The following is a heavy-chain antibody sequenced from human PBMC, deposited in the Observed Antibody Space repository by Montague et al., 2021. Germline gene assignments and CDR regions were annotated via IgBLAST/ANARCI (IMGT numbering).Heavy chain of an antibody. V-gene: IGHV4-59*01. CDR2: FYYSGST. CDR1: GDSISSYY. Sequence: SETLSLTCTVSGDSISSYYWSWIRQPPGKGLEWIGYFYYSGSTNYNPSLKSRVTMSLDTSKNQFSLNLSSVTAADTAIYYCARSPTQYLVFGYRGQGTLVTVSS. J-gene: IGHJ4*02. CDR3: ARSPTQYLVFGY. D-gene: IGHD2-8*02.